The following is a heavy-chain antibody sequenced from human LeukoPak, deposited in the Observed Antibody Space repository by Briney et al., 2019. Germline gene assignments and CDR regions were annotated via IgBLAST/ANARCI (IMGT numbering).Heavy chain of an antibody. D-gene: IGHD1-14*01. CDR2: ISPKSGDT. CDR1: GYSFTDNY. J-gene: IGHJ4*02. V-gene: IGHV1-2*02. CDR3: ANAPPGGPFDY. Sequence: ASVKVSCKASGYSFTDNYIHWVRQAPGQGLEWMGWISPKSGDTNYAQKFQARVTMTRDTSISTAYMEVSSLRFDDTAVYYWANAPPGGPFDYWGQGTLVTVSS.